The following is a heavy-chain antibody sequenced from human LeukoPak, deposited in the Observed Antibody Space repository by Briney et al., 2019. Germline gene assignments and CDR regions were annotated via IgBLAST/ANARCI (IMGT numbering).Heavy chain of an antibody. CDR1: GFTLNTHW. CDR2: IKQDGRDT. J-gene: IGHJ4*02. V-gene: IGHV3-7*03. D-gene: IGHD3-3*02. Sequence: QPGGSLRLSCAASGFTLNTHWMSWVRQAPGKGLEWVANIKQDGRDTYYVDSVKGRFTISRDNAKNSLNLQMNSLRAEDTAMYYCATSKGYWGQGTLVTVSS. CDR3: ATSKGY.